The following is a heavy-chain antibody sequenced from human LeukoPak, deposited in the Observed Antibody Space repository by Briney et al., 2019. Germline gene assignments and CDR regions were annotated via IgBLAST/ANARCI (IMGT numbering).Heavy chain of an antibody. D-gene: IGHD3-22*01. CDR3: ARDRYDSVNYYGLDV. Sequence: ASVKVSCKASGYTFTDYYIHWVRQAPGQGLEWMGWINPNSGGTNYAQKFQGRVTMTRDTSLSTAYMDLSRLRSDDTAVYYCARDRYDSVNYYGLDVWGQGTTVTVAS. CDR2: INPNSGGT. V-gene: IGHV1-2*02. J-gene: IGHJ6*02. CDR1: GYTFTDYY.